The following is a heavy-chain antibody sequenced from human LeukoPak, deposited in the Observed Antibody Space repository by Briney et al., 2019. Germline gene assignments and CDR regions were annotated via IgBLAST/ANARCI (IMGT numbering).Heavy chain of an antibody. Sequence: GGSVRLSCAASGFTVSSNYMSWVRQAPGKGLEWVSVIYSGGSTYYADSVKGRFTISRDNSKNTLYLQMNSLRAEDTAVYYCAREPPYSGSYWGQRVLVTVSS. CDR3: AREPPYSGSY. CDR1: GFTVSSNY. V-gene: IGHV3-53*01. D-gene: IGHD1-26*01. J-gene: IGHJ4*02. CDR2: IYSGGST.